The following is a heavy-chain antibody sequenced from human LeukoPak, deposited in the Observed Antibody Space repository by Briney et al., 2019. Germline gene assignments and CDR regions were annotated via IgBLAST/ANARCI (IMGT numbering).Heavy chain of an antibody. CDR1: GFTFTNAW. J-gene: IGHJ4*02. Sequence: GSLRLSCAASGFTFTNAWMSWVRQPPGKGLEWIGYIDYSGNTKFNPSLKSRVTISIDTAKNQFSLRLDSVTAADTAVYYCARGVPGNTQLDYWGQGTLVTISS. CDR3: ARGVPGNTQLDY. CDR2: IDYSGNT. D-gene: IGHD1/OR15-1a*01. V-gene: IGHV4-59*01.